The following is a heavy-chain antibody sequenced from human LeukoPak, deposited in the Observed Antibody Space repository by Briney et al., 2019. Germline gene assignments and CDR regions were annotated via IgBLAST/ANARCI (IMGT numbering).Heavy chain of an antibody. CDR3: ARPGMATTTSFDY. CDR2: IYPADSDT. Sequence: GESLKISCKGSGYSFTNYWIGWVRQMPGKGLEWMGIIYPADSDTRYSPSFQGQVTISADKSISTAYLQWSSLKASDTAMYYCARPGMATTTSFDYWGQGTLVTVSS. V-gene: IGHV5-51*01. CDR1: GYSFTNYW. J-gene: IGHJ4*02. D-gene: IGHD5-24*01.